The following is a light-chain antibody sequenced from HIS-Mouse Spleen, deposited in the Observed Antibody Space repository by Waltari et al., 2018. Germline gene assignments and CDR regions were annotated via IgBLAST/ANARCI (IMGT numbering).Light chain of an antibody. Sequence: QSALTQPRSVSGSPGQSVTISCTGTSSDVGGYNYVSWYQQHPGKAPKLMIYDVSKRPSGVPDRFSGSKSGNTASLTISGLQAEDEADYYCCSYAGNYTGVFGTGTKVTVL. CDR3: CSYAGNYTGV. J-gene: IGLJ1*01. V-gene: IGLV2-11*01. CDR1: SSDVGGYNY. CDR2: DVS.